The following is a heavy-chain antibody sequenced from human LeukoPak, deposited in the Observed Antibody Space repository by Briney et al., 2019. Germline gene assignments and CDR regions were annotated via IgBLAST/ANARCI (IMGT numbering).Heavy chain of an antibody. CDR2: IYYSGST. CDR1: GGSISGYY. CDR3: AGGYYSTRPLDY. D-gene: IGHD3-3*01. J-gene: IGHJ4*02. Sequence: SETLSLTCTVSGGSISGYYWSWIRQPPGKGLEWIGYIYYSGSTNYNPSLKSRVTISLDTSKNQFSLKLSSVTAADTAVYYCAGGYYSTRPLDYWGQGTLVTVSS. V-gene: IGHV4-59*12.